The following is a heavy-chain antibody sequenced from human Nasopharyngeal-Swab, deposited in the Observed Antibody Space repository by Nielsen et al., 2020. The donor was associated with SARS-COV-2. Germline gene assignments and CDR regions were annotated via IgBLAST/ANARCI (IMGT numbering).Heavy chain of an antibody. Sequence: GESLKISCVGSGISFSTSVIQWVRQAPGKGLEWVAVTSADESHKYYAAGSVKDRFTISRDNAKNTLYLQMNGLRVEDTAVYYCVKHQGSSSDQWGQGTLVTVSS. CDR3: VKHQGSSSDQ. J-gene: IGHJ4*02. V-gene: IGHV3-30-3*01. CDR2: TSADESHK. CDR1: GISFSTSV.